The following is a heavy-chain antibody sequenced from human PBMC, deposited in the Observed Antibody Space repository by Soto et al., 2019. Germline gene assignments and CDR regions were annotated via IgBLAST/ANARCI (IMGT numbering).Heavy chain of an antibody. CDR3: CPTTVRY. J-gene: IGHJ4*02. CDR1: GFTFSNFW. CDR2: INGDGTTT. Sequence: PGGSLRLSCAASGFTFSNFWTHWVRQAPGKGLVWVSRINGDGTTTSYADFVKGRFTISRDNAKNSLYLQMNSLRAEDTAVYYCCPTTVRYWGQGTLVTVSS. D-gene: IGHD2-2*01. V-gene: IGHV3-74*01.